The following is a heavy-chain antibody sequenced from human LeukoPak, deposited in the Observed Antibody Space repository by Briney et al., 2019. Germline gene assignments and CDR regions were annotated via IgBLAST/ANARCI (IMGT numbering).Heavy chain of an antibody. Sequence: GRSLRLSYAASGFTFSSYAMSWVRQAPGKGLEWVSGISGSDGSTNYADSVKGRFTISRDNSKNTLYLQMNSLRAGDTAVYYCAKDRRGEKDQLNGIDYWGQGTLVTVSS. D-gene: IGHD2-2*01. CDR3: AKDRRGEKDQLNGIDY. J-gene: IGHJ4*02. V-gene: IGHV3-23*01. CDR1: GFTFSSYA. CDR2: ISGSDGST.